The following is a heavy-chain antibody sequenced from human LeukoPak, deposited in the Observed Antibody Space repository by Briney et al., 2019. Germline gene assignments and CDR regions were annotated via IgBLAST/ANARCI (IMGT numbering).Heavy chain of an antibody. Sequence: ASVKVSCKASGYTFTGYYMHWVRQAPGQGLEWMGWINPNSGGTNYAQKFQGRVTMTRDTSISTANMELSRLRSDDTAVYYCARVFGVVIDPHDAFDIWGQGTMVTVSS. CDR2: INPNSGGT. CDR1: GYTFTGYY. CDR3: ARVFGVVIDPHDAFDI. V-gene: IGHV1-2*02. D-gene: IGHD3-3*01. J-gene: IGHJ3*02.